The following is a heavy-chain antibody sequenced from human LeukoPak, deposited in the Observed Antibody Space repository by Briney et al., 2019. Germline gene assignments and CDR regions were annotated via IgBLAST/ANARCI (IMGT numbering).Heavy chain of an antibody. J-gene: IGHJ4*02. CDR1: GFSFSSYA. CDR3: AKAPVTSCRGAFCYPFDY. V-gene: IGHV3-23*01. D-gene: IGHD2-15*01. Sequence: GGSLRLSCAASGFSFSSYAMSWVRQAPGKGLEWVSAMSSSDDGRYYAASVRGRFTISRDTSRSTLYLQMNSLRAEDAAVYYCAKAPVTSCRGAFCYPFDYWGQGTLVAVSS. CDR2: MSSSDDGR.